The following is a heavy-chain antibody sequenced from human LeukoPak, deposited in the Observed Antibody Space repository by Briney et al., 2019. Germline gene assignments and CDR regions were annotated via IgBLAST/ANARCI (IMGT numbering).Heavy chain of an antibody. D-gene: IGHD3-10*01. V-gene: IGHV1-58*01. CDR1: GFTFTSSA. J-gene: IGHJ4*02. Sequence: AASVTVSCTASGFTFTSSAVQWVRQARGQRLEWIGWIVVGSGNTNYAQKLQGRVTMTTDTSTSTAYMELRSLRSDDTAVYYCARDHAGSFDYWGQGTLVTVSS. CDR3: ARDHAGSFDY. CDR2: IVVGSGNT.